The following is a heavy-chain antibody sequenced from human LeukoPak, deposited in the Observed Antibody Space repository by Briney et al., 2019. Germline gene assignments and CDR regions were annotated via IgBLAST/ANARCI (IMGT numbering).Heavy chain of an antibody. V-gene: IGHV3-48*01. D-gene: IGHD3-10*01. CDR1: GFSFSTYS. Sequence: AGSLRLSCAASGFSFSTYSMNWVRQAPGKGLEWVSYIRSSGSTIYYADSVKGRFTISRDNAKNSLYLQMNDLRAEDTAVYYCATEVRAVQDLYYWGQGTLVTVSS. J-gene: IGHJ4*02. CDR3: ATEVRAVQDLYY. CDR2: IRSSGSTI.